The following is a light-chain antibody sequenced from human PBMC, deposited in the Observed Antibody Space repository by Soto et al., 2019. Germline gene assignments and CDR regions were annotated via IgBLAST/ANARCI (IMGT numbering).Light chain of an antibody. CDR1: SSDVGGHDY. CDR3: SSFTSTSTWV. V-gene: IGLV2-14*01. J-gene: IGLJ3*02. CDR2: EAF. Sequence: QSALTQPASVSGSPGQSITISCTGSSSDVGGHDYVSWYLQHPGKAPKLLIYEAFNRPSGVSDRFSGSKSGSTASLTISGLQAEDEGDYYCSSFTSTSTWVFGGGTKVTVL.